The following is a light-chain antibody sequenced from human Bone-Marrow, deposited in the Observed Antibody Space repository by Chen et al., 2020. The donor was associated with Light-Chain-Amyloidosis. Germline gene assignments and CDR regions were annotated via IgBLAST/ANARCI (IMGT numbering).Light chain of an antibody. Sequence: DIVMTQPPDSLAVSLGERATINCKSSQSVLYSSNNKNYLAWYQQKPGQPPKLLIHWASTRESGVPDRFSGSGSGTDFTLTISSLQAEDVAVYYCQQYYNTLTFGPGTKVNIK. V-gene: IGKV4-1*01. CDR3: QQYYNTLT. J-gene: IGKJ3*01. CDR1: QSVLYSSNNKNY. CDR2: WAS.